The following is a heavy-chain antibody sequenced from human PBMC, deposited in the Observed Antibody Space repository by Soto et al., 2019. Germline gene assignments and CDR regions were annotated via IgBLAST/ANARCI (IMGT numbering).Heavy chain of an antibody. CDR3: ARGPPITVYGMDV. D-gene: IGHD3-10*01. J-gene: IGHJ6*02. CDR2: INPNSGGT. V-gene: IGHV1-2*02. CDR1: GYTFTGYY. Sequence: ASVKVSCKASGYTFTGYYMHWGRQAPGQGLEWMGWINPNSGGTNYAQKFQGRGTMTRDTSISTAYMELSRLRSDDTAVYYCARGPPITVYGMDVWGQGTTVTVSS.